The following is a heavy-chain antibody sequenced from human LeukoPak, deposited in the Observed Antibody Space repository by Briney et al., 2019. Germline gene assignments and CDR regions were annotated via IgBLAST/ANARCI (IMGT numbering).Heavy chain of an antibody. CDR2: ISSSGSTI. V-gene: IGHV3-11*01. CDR1: GFTFSDYY. J-gene: IGHJ6*03. CDR3: ARDSSWNDVLGYYYYYMDV. D-gene: IGHD1-1*01. Sequence: KPGGSLRLSYAASGFTFSDYYMSWIRQAPGKGLEWVSYISSSGSTIYYADSVKGRFTISRDNAKNSLYLQMNSLRAEDTAVYYCARDSSWNDVLGYYYYYMDVWGKGTTVTVSS.